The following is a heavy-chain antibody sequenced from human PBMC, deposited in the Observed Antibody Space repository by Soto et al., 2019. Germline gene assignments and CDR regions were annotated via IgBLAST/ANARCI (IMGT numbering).Heavy chain of an antibody. CDR3: ARYSGSGAHFDY. CDR2: IYYSGST. J-gene: IGHJ4*02. Sequence: SETLSVTCTVSGGSISSGDYYWSWIRQPPGKGLEWIGYIYYSGSTYYNPSLKSRVTISVDTSKSQFSLKLSSVTAADTAVYYCARYSGSGAHFDYWGQGALVPVSS. V-gene: IGHV4-30-4*01. CDR1: GGSISSGDYY. D-gene: IGHD5-12*01.